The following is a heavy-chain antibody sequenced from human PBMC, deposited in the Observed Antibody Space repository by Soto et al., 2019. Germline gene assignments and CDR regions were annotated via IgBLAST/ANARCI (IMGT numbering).Heavy chain of an antibody. J-gene: IGHJ4*02. CDR3: ARDSSWYLGY. V-gene: IGHV1-18*01. Sequence: ASRKLYCQTSGYAFPIYRSSWVRQAPGQGLEWMGWISAYNGNTNYAQKLQGRVTMTTDPSTSTAYMELRSLRSDDTAVYYCARDSSWYLGYWGQGTLVTVSS. D-gene: IGHD6-13*01. CDR2: ISAYNGNT. CDR1: GYAFPIYR.